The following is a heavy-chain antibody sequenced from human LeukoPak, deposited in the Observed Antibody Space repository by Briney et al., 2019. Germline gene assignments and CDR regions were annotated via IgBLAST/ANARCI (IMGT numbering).Heavy chain of an antibody. CDR1: GGSISSGGYS. CDR3: ARDGMVRGVLGAFDI. V-gene: IGHV4-30-2*01. CDR2: IYHSGST. J-gene: IGHJ3*02. Sequence: SETLSLTCAVSGGSISSGGYSCSWIRQPPGKGLEWIGYIYHSGSTYYNPPLKSRVTISVDRSKNQFSLKLSSVTAADTAVYYCARDGMVRGVLGAFDIWGQGTMVTVSS. D-gene: IGHD3-10*01.